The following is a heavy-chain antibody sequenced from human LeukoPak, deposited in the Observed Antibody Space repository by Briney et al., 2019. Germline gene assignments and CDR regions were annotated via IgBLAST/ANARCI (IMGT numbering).Heavy chain of an antibody. J-gene: IGHJ6*03. Sequence: ASVKVSCKVSGYTLTELSMHWVRQAPGKGLEWMGGFDPEDGETIYAQKFQGRVTMTTDTSTSTAYMELRSLRSDDTAVYYCARKPTIRGYYYMDVWGKGTTVTISS. CDR2: FDPEDGET. CDR3: ARKPTIRGYYYMDV. V-gene: IGHV1-24*01. CDR1: GYTLTELS. D-gene: IGHD1-14*01.